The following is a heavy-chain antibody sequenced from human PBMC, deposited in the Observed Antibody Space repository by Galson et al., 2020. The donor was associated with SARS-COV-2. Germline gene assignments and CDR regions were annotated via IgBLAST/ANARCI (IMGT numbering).Heavy chain of an antibody. Sequence: GESLKISCAASGFTFSNAWMSWVRQAPGKGLEWVGRIKSKTDGGTTDYAAPVKGRFTISRDDAKNTLYLQMNSLKTEDTAVYYCTTPLRRGYSGYDEMWGQGTLVTVSS. D-gene: IGHD5-12*01. V-gene: IGHV3-15*01. CDR2: IKSKTDGGTT. CDR3: TTPLRRGYSGYDEM. CDR1: GFTFSNAW. J-gene: IGHJ4*02.